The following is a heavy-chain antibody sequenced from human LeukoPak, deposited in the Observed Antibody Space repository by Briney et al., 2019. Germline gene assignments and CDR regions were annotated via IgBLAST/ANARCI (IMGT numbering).Heavy chain of an antibody. D-gene: IGHD3-22*01. CDR3: ARGKRPRYYDSSGYYYVSRLVYYYYYMDV. Sequence: SETLSLTCTVSGGSINSGSYYWSWLRQPAGKEVEWIGRIFTTGNTNYNPSLRSRVTISVDTSKNHFSLRLSSVTAADTAVYYCARGKRPRYYDSSGYYYVSRLVYYYYYMDVWGKGTTVTVSS. V-gene: IGHV4-61*02. CDR1: GGSINSGSYY. J-gene: IGHJ6*03. CDR2: IFTTGNT.